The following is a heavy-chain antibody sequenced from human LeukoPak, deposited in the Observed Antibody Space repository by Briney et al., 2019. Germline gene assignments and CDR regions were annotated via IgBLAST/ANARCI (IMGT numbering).Heavy chain of an antibody. V-gene: IGHV1-2*02. Sequence: ASLKVSCKASGYTFTGYYMHWVRQAPGQGLEWMGWINPNSGGTNYAQKFQGRVTMTRDTSISTAYMELSRLRSDDTAVYYCARGAKYECSGGSCYSGYSSGWSGAVWGQGDTVTVSS. CDR2: INPNSGGT. J-gene: IGHJ6*01. CDR3: ARGAKYECSGGSCYSGYSSGWSGAV. CDR1: GYTFTGYY. D-gene: IGHD2-15*01.